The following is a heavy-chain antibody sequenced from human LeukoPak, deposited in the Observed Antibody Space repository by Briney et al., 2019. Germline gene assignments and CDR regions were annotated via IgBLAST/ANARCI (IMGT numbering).Heavy chain of an antibody. V-gene: IGHV4-59*01. CDR2: IYYSGST. CDR1: GGSISSYY. D-gene: IGHD6-13*01. J-gene: IGHJ4*02. CDR3: ARDLSSSSSSYFDY. Sequence: PSETLSLTCTVSGGSISSYYWSWIRQPPGKGLEWIGYIYYSGSTNYNPSLKSRVTISVDTSKNQFSLKLSSVTAADTAVYYCARDLSSSSSSYFDYWGQGTLVTVSS.